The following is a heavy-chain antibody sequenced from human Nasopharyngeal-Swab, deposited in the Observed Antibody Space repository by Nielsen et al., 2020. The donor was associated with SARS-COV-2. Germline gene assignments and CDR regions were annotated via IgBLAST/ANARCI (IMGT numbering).Heavy chain of an antibody. J-gene: IGHJ6*03. Sequence: SETLSLTCTVSGGSISSGGYYWSWIRQHPGKGLEWIGYIYYSGSTYYNPSLKSRVTISVDTSKNQFSLKLSSVTAADTVVYYCARAGDFWSGWSANYYMDVWGKGTTVTVSS. D-gene: IGHD3-3*01. CDR3: ARAGDFWSGWSANYYMDV. CDR1: GGSISSGGYY. V-gene: IGHV4-31*03. CDR2: IYYSGST.